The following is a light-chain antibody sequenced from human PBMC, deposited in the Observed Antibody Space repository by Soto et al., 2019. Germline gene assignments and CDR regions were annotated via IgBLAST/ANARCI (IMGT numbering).Light chain of an antibody. CDR1: SSNIGNNY. J-gene: IGLJ1*01. Sequence: QSVLTQPPSVSAAPGQKVTIFCSGSSSNIGNNYVSWYQQLPGTAPKLLIFENNKRPSGIPDRFSASKSGTSATLAITGLQTGDAADYYCGTWDNSLSLPYVFGTGTKVTVL. CDR2: ENN. CDR3: GTWDNSLSLPYV. V-gene: IGLV1-51*02.